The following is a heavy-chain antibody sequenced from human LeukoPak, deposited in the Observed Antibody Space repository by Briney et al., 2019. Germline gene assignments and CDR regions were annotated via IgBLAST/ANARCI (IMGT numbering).Heavy chain of an antibody. CDR1: GFTFSSYA. Sequence: GRSLRLSCAASGFTFSSYAMHWVRQAPGKGLEWVAVISYDGSNKYYADSVKGRFTISRDNSKNTLYLQMNSLRAEDTAVYYCAREPPGNYDSSGHYYAYFDCWGQGTLDTVSS. J-gene: IGHJ4*02. D-gene: IGHD3-22*01. V-gene: IGHV3-30*04. CDR2: ISYDGSNK. CDR3: AREPPGNYDSSGHYYAYFDC.